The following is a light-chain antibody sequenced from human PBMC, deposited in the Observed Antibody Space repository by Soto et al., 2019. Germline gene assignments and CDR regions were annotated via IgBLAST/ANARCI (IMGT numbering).Light chain of an antibody. CDR1: SSDVGGYDY. CDR3: SSYTTNSAPWV. CDR2: AVS. V-gene: IGLV2-14*01. Sequence: QSALTQPASVSGSPGQSITISCTGTSSDVGGYDYVSWYQQEPGRAPKLMIYAVSNWPPGVSDRFSGSKSGNTASLTISGLQAEDEAHYYCSSYTTNSAPWVFGGGTQLTVL. J-gene: IGLJ3*02.